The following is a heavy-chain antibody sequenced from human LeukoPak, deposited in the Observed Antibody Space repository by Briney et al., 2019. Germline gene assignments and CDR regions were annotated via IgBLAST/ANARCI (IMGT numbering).Heavy chain of an antibody. CDR3: ARDLEGGSWASYDAFDI. CDR1: GGSISSYY. J-gene: IGHJ3*02. CDR2: IYTSGST. D-gene: IGHD6-13*01. Sequence: SETLSLTCTVSGGSISSYYWSWIRQPAGKGLEWIGRIYTSGSTNYNPSLKSRVTMSVDTSKNQFSLKLSSVTAADTAVYYCARDLEGGSWASYDAFDIWGQGTMVTVSS. V-gene: IGHV4-4*07.